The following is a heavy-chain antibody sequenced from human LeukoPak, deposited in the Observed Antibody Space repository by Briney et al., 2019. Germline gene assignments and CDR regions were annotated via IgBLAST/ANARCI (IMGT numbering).Heavy chain of an antibody. CDR1: GGSISSGGYY. V-gene: IGHV4-31*03. CDR2: IYYSGST. CDR3: ARMGYSSGWSPYYFDY. Sequence: SQTLSLTCTVSGGSISSGGYYWSWIRQHPGKGLEWIGYIYYSGSTYYNPPLKSRVTISVDTSKNQFSLKLSSVTAADTAVYYCARMGYSSGWSPYYFDYWGQGTLVTVSS. J-gene: IGHJ4*02. D-gene: IGHD6-19*01.